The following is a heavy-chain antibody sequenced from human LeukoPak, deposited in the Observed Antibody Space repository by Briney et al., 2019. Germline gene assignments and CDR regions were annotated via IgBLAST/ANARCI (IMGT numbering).Heavy chain of an antibody. Sequence: GASVKVSCKASGYTFTGYYMHWVRQAPGQGLEWMGWINPNSGGTNYAQKFQGRVTMTRDTSISTAYMELSRLRSDDTAVYYCARDRVPSGSYYTPLYYGMDVWGQGTTVTVSS. D-gene: IGHD3-10*01. CDR3: ARDRVPSGSYYTPLYYGMDV. CDR2: INPNSGGT. V-gene: IGHV1-2*02. CDR1: GYTFTGYY. J-gene: IGHJ6*02.